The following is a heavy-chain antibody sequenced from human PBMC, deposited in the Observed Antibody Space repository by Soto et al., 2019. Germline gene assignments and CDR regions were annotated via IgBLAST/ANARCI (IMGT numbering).Heavy chain of an antibody. CDR3: ARQIRGAAGTVDY. J-gene: IGHJ4*02. CDR1: GGSISSYY. Sequence: PAETLSLTCTVSGGSISSYYWGWIRQPPGKGLEWIGSIYYSGSTYYNPSLKSRVTISVDTSKNQFSLKLSSVTAADTAVYYCARQIRGAAGTVDYWGQGTLVTVSS. V-gene: IGHV4-39*01. D-gene: IGHD6-13*01. CDR2: IYYSGST.